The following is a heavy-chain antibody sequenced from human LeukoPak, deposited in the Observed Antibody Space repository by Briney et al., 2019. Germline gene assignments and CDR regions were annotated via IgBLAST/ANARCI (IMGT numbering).Heavy chain of an antibody. D-gene: IGHD3-22*01. CDR3: ARGLYYYDSNGRTPYDY. CDR1: GYTFISYD. Sequence: ASVKVSCKASGYTFISYDINWVRQATGQGLEWMGWMNPNSGITGYAQKFQGRVSMTRNTSIGNAYMELSSLKSEDTAVYYCARGLYYYDSNGRTPYDYWGQGTLVTVSS. J-gene: IGHJ4*02. V-gene: IGHV1-8*01. CDR2: MNPNSGIT.